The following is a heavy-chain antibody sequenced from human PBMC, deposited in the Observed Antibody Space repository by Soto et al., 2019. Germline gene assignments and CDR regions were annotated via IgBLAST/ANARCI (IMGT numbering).Heavy chain of an antibody. D-gene: IGHD6-19*01. Sequence: SETLSLTCTVSDGSISGNFLTWIRQPAGKGLEWIGRISSNGNTDYNPSLKSRVTMSIDTSKNHFSLDLISVTASDTAIYYCAREVWVAGLLYYFDFWGQGTLVTVSS. V-gene: IGHV4-4*07. CDR1: DGSISGNF. J-gene: IGHJ4*02. CDR2: ISSNGNT. CDR3: AREVWVAGLLYYFDF.